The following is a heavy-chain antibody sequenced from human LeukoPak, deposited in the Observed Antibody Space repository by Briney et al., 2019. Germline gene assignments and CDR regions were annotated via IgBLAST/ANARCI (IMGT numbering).Heavy chain of an antibody. CDR2: INPNNGGT. Sequence: ASVKVSCKTSGYTFTGYYMHWVRQAPGQGLEWMGWINPNNGGTIYAQKFQGRVTMTEDTSTDTAYMELSSLRSEDTAVYYCATDQGGSYSHWGQGTLVTVSS. CDR3: ATDQGGSYSH. V-gene: IGHV1-2*02. J-gene: IGHJ4*02. CDR1: GYTFTGYY. D-gene: IGHD1-26*01.